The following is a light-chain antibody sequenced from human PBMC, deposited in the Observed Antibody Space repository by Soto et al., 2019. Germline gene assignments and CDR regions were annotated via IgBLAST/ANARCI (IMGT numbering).Light chain of an antibody. CDR1: NSDVGDYNY. CDR2: EVS. Sequence: QSALTQPASVSGSPGQSITISCTGTNSDVGDYNYVSWYQQHPGKAPKLIIYEVSNRPSGISDRFSASKSGNTASLTISGLQAEDEADYYCSSYTNSNTRVFGTGTKGTVL. J-gene: IGLJ1*01. V-gene: IGLV2-14*01. CDR3: SSYTNSNTRV.